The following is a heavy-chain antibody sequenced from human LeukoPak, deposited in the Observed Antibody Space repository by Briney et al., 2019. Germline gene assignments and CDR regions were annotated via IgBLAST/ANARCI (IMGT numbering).Heavy chain of an antibody. J-gene: IGHJ4*02. V-gene: IGHV4-34*01. CDR2: INHSGST. D-gene: IGHD5-18*01. CDR3: ERGAYSYGEDY. CDR1: GASISSYY. Sequence: SETLSLTCTVSGASISSYYWSWIRQPPGKGLEWIGEINHSGSTNYNPSLKSRVTISVDTSKHQFSLKLSSVTAADTAVYYCERGAYSYGEDYWGQGTLVTVSS.